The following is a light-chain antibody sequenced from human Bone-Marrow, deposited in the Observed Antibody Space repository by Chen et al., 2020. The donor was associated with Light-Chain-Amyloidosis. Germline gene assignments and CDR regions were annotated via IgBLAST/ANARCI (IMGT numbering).Light chain of an antibody. CDR1: DLPTKY. CDR3: QSADSSGTYEVI. J-gene: IGLJ2*01. V-gene: IGLV3-25*03. CDR2: RDT. Sequence: SYELTPPPSLSVSPGQTARITCSGDDLPTKYAYWYQQKPGQAPVLVINRDTERPSGISERFSGSSSGTTATLTISGVQAEDEADYHCQSADSSGTYEVIFGGGTKLTVL.